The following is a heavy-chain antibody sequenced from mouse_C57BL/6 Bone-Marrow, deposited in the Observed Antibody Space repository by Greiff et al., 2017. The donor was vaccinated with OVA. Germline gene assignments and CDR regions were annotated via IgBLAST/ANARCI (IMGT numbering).Heavy chain of an antibody. CDR1: GYTFTSYW. CDR2: IHPNSGST. J-gene: IGHJ2*01. CDR3: ARRGGYYVFDY. D-gene: IGHD2-3*01. Sequence: QVQLQQPGAELVKPGASVELSCKASGYTFTSYWMHWVKQRPGQGLEWIGMIHPNSGSTNYNEKFKSKATLTVDKSSSTAYMQLSSLTSEDSAVYYCARRGGYYVFDYWGQGTTLTVSS. V-gene: IGHV1-64*01.